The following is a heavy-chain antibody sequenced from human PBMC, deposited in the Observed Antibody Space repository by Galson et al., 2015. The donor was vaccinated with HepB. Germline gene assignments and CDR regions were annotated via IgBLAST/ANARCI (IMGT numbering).Heavy chain of an antibody. CDR2: ITPIFGTA. Sequence: SVKVSCKASGGTFSSYAISWVRQAPGQGLEWMGGITPIFGTANYAQKFQGRVTITADESTSTAYMELSSLRSEGTAVYYCARKACSSTSCAGIYYYYYYMDVWGKGTTVTVSS. CDR3: ARKACSSTSCAGIYYYYYYMDV. CDR1: GGTFSSYA. V-gene: IGHV1-69*13. J-gene: IGHJ6*03. D-gene: IGHD2-2*01.